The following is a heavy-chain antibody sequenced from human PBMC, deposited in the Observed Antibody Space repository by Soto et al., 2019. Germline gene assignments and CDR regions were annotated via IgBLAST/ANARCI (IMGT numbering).Heavy chain of an antibody. CDR1: GFTFSSYS. J-gene: IGHJ6*02. V-gene: IGHV3-48*01. D-gene: IGHD3-10*01. Sequence: EVQLVESGGGLVQPGGSLRLSCAASGFTFSSYSMNWVRQAPGKGLEWVSYISSSSSTIYYADSVKGRFTISRDNAKNSLYLQMNSLRAEDTAVYYCARAIWFGEPVCMDVWGQGTTVTVSS. CDR3: ARAIWFGEPVCMDV. CDR2: ISSSSSTI.